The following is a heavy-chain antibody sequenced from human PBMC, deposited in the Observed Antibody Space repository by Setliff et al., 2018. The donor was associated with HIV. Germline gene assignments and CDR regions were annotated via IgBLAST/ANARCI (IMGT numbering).Heavy chain of an antibody. CDR1: SGSIKSYY. V-gene: IGHV4-59*01. CDR3: ARAGNDYYGSNGYYYVVDWFDS. D-gene: IGHD3-22*01. Sequence: SETLSLTCTVSSGSIKSYYWSWIRQPPGKGLEWVGYIYGSGSTNYNPSLKSRLTISIDMSKNQFSLKLNSVTAADTAVYYCARAGNDYYGSNGYYYVVDWFDSWGQGTLVTVSS. J-gene: IGHJ5*01. CDR2: IYGSGST.